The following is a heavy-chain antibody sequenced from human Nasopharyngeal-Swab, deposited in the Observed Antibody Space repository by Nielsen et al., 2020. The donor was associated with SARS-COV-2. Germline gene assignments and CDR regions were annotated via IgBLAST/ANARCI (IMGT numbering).Heavy chain of an antibody. D-gene: IGHD6-25*01. V-gene: IGHV3-21*01. Sequence: GESLKISCAASGFTFSSYSVNWVRQAPGKGLEWFSSISSSSTYKYYADSVKGRFTISRDNSKNTLYLQMNSLRAEDTAVYYCAREAAPFLGMDVWGQGTTVTVSS. CDR3: AREAAPFLGMDV. CDR1: GFTFSSYS. CDR2: ISSSSTYK. J-gene: IGHJ6*02.